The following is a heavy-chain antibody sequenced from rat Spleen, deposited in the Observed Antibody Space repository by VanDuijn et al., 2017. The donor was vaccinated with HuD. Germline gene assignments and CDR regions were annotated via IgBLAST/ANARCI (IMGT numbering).Heavy chain of an antibody. J-gene: IGHJ1*01. CDR3: ARQGEYYYYSSSDY. CDR2: IIYDGSRT. CDR1: GFTFSDYN. Sequence: EVQLMESDGGLVQPGRSLKLSCAASGFTFSDYNMAWVRQAPKKGLEWVATIIYDGSRTYYRDSVEGRFTISRDNAKSTLYLQMDSLRSEDTATYYCARQGEYYYYSSSDYWGPGTMVTVSS. D-gene: IGHD1-2*01. V-gene: IGHV5S10*01.